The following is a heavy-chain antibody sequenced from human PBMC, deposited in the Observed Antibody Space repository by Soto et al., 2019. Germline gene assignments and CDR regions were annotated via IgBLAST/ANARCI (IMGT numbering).Heavy chain of an antibody. Sequence: ALVKVSCKASGYTFTGYYMHWVRQAPGQGLEWMGWINPNSGGTNYAQKFQGWVTMTRDTSISTAYMELSRLRSDDTAVYYCARGKAYSSSPPDAFDIWGQGTMVTVSS. CDR3: ARGKAYSSSPPDAFDI. V-gene: IGHV1-2*04. CDR1: GYTFTGYY. D-gene: IGHD6-6*01. CDR2: INPNSGGT. J-gene: IGHJ3*02.